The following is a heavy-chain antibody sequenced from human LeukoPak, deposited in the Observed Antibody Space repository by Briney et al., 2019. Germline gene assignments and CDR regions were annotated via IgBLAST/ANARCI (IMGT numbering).Heavy chain of an antibody. CDR3: ARDEGYSSGWSKPYYYYGMDV. D-gene: IGHD6-19*01. Sequence: SETLSHTCTVSGGSISSYYWSWIRQPAGKGLEWIGRIYTSGSTNYNPSLKSRVTMSVDTSKNQFSLKLSSVTAADTAVYYCARDEGYSSGWSKPYYYYGMDVWGQGTTVTVSS. J-gene: IGHJ6*02. V-gene: IGHV4-4*07. CDR2: IYTSGST. CDR1: GGSISSYY.